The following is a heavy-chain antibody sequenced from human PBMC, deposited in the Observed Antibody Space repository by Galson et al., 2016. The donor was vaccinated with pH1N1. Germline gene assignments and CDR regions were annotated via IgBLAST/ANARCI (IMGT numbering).Heavy chain of an antibody. J-gene: IGHJ4*02. CDR2: INPSDGSA. V-gene: IGHV1-46*01. CDR1: GYTFTSYY. Sequence: SVKVSCKASGYTFTSYYMHWVRQAPGQGLEWMGIINPSDGSASSAQMFQGRITMTRDTSTSIVYMELSSLRSEDTAVYYCARAGKSVATIMVNRGYCDYWGQGTLVTVSS. D-gene: IGHD5-12*01. CDR3: ARAGKSVATIMVNRGYCDY.